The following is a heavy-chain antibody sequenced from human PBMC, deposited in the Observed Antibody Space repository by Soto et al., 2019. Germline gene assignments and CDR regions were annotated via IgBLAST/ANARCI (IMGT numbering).Heavy chain of an antibody. V-gene: IGHV1-69*08. D-gene: IGHD2-15*01. J-gene: IGHJ6*03. Sequence: QVQLVQSGAEVKKPGSSVRISCAASGATFNDYTFTWVRRAPGQGLEWMGRVIPRLDASNYAEKFQDRVTSAAGRSTSTVYMELSGLKCEESAIYYCASGKSQMTQDRMGFYYYMDVWGKGTTVTVSS. CDR3: ASGKSQMTQDRMGFYYYMDV. CDR2: VIPRLDAS. CDR1: GATFNDYT.